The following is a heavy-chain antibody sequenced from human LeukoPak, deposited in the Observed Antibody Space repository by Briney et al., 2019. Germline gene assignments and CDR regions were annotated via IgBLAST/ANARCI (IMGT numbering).Heavy chain of an antibody. Sequence: PSETLSLTCTVSGGSIRSYYWSWIRQPPGKGLEWIGYIYYSGSTNYNPPLKSRVTISVDTSKNQFSLKLSSVTAADTAVYYCARLYWRYMDVWGKGTTVTVSS. V-gene: IGHV4-59*12. CDR1: GGSIRSYY. J-gene: IGHJ6*03. CDR3: ARLYWRYMDV. CDR2: IYYSGST. D-gene: IGHD1-1*01.